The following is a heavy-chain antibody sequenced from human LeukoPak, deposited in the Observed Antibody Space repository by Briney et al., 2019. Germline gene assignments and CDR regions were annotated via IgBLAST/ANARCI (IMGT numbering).Heavy chain of an antibody. D-gene: IGHD3-9*01. CDR1: GLIFRSYA. Sequence: PGGSLRLSCAASGLIFRSYAMSWVRQAPGKGLEWVSAISGSGDAIDYADSVKGRFTISRDNSKNTMDLQMNSLRAEDTAVYYCAKDLYYDLLMGTFDHWGQGTLVTVSS. CDR2: ISGSGDAI. V-gene: IGHV3-23*01. J-gene: IGHJ4*02. CDR3: AKDLYYDLLMGTFDH.